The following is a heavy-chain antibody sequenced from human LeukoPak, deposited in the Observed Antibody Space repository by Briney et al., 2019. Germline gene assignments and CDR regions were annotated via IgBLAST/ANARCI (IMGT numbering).Heavy chain of an antibody. J-gene: IGHJ4*01. V-gene: IGHV4-39*01. CDR1: GGSISNSSYY. CDR2: MYYSGST. D-gene: IGHD5-24*01. CDR3: TGQGRMGTTTPSY. Sequence: SETLSLTCTVSGGSISNSSYYWGWIRQPPGKGLEWIGSMYYSGSTYYNPSLKSRATISVDTSKNQCSLKLSSVTAADTAVYYRTGQGRMGTTTPSYWGHGTPVTVSP.